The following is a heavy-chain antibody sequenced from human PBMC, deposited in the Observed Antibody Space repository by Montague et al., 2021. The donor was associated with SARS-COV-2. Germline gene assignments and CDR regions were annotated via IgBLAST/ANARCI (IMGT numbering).Heavy chain of an antibody. CDR3: AKQLARMAPYYDY. CDR1: GFTFSSYA. Sequence: LSLSLSASGFTFSSYAMRWVRLAPGKGLDWVSVISGNGRTTHYADSVKGRFTISRDNSKNTLYLQMNSLRAEDTAVYYCAKQLARMAPYYDYWGQGILVTVSS. CDR2: ISGNGRTT. D-gene: IGHD3-10*01. J-gene: IGHJ4*02. V-gene: IGHV3-23*01.